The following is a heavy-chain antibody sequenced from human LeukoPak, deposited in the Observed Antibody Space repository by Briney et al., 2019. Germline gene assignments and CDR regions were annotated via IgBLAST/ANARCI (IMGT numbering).Heavy chain of an antibody. J-gene: IGHJ6*03. CDR2: ISGSGGST. D-gene: IGHD3-3*01. Sequence: PGGSLRLSCAASGFTFSSYAMSWVRQAPGKGLEWVSVISGSGGSTYYADSVKGRFTISRDNAKNSLYLQMNSLRAEDTAVYYCARVSLKYRDTYDFWSGYPYYYYMDVWGKGTTVTVSS. V-gene: IGHV3-23*01. CDR3: ARVSLKYRDTYDFWSGYPYYYYMDV. CDR1: GFTFSSYA.